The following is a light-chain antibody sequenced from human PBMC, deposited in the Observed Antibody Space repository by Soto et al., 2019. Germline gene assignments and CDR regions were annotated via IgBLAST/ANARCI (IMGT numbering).Light chain of an antibody. CDR2: WAS. V-gene: IGKV4-1*01. CDR1: QSVLFSSDNNNY. J-gene: IGKJ4*01. CDR3: QQYYSTPPT. Sequence: DIVMTQSPESLAVSLGERATINCKSSQSVLFSSDNNNYLAWYQQKPGQPPKLLINWASARESGVPDRFRGSGSGTDFTLTISSLQAEDVAVYYCQQYYSTPPTFGGGTKVEIK.